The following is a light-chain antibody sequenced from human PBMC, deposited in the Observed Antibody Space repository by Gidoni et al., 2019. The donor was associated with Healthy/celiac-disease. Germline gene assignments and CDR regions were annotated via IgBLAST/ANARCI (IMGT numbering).Light chain of an antibody. CDR2: NAS. Sequence: DIQMTQSPSTLSASVGDRVTITCRASQSISSWLAWYQQKPGKAPTLLIYNASSLESGVPSRFSGSGSGTEFTLTIISLQPDDFATYYCQQYNSYWTFGQGTKVEIK. V-gene: IGKV1-5*03. CDR3: QQYNSYWT. J-gene: IGKJ1*01. CDR1: QSISSW.